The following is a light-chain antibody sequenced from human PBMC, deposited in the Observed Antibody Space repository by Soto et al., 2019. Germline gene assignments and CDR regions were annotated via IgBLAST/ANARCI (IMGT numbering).Light chain of an antibody. CDR1: RSDVGGYNF. CDR3: NSYTSTGVV. J-gene: IGLJ2*01. CDR2: DVT. Sequence: QSALTQPASVSGSPGQSITISCTGTRSDVGGYNFVSWYQQHPGKAPKLLIYDVTNRPSGVSNRFSGSKSGNTASLTISGLQAEDEADYYCNSYTSTGVVFGGGTKLHRP. V-gene: IGLV2-14*01.